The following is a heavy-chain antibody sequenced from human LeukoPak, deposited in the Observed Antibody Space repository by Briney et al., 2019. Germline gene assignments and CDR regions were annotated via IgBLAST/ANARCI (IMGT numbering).Heavy chain of an antibody. V-gene: IGHV3-7*01. J-gene: IGHJ4*02. D-gene: IGHD3-22*01. Sequence: PGGSLRLSCAASGFTFSTSWMSWVRQAPGKGLEWVANIQQDGSAKYYVDSVKGRFTTSRDNAKNSLYLQMNSLRAEDTAVYYCARFSLYDNSGYYSWLFDFWGQGTLVTVPS. CDR1: GFTFSTSW. CDR2: IQQDGSAK. CDR3: ARFSLYDNSGYYSWLFDF.